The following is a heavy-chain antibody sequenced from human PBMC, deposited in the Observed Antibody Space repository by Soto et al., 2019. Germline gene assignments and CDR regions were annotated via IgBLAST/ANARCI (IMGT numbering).Heavy chain of an antibody. CDR3: AKEDTSSGSLDY. Sequence: GGSLRLSCAASGFPFAENAMSWVRQAPGKGLEWVSGFSDSGATTYYADSVRGRFTISRDNSKNTLYLQMKSLRAEDSSSYYCAKEDTSSGSLDYWGQGALVTVSS. D-gene: IGHD6-19*01. V-gene: IGHV3-23*01. J-gene: IGHJ4*02. CDR2: FSDSGATT. CDR1: GFPFAENA.